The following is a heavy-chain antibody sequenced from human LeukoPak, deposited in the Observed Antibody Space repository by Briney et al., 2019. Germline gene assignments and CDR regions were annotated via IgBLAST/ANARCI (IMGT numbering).Heavy chain of an antibody. Sequence: GGSLRLSCAASGFTFSSYWMHWVRQAPGKGLVWVSLINSDGGSTSYADSVKGRFTISRDNAKNTLYLQMNSLRAEDTAVYYCARDRSAGGNFDYWGQGTLVTVSS. D-gene: IGHD4-23*01. CDR3: ARDRSAGGNFDY. V-gene: IGHV3-74*01. J-gene: IGHJ4*02. CDR1: GFTFSSYW. CDR2: INSDGGST.